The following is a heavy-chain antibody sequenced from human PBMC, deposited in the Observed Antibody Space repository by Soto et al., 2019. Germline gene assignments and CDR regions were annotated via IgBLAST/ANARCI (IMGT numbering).Heavy chain of an antibody. D-gene: IGHD3-22*01. Sequence: GGSLRLSCAASGFTFSTYAMHWVRQAPGKGLEWVAVISYDGSNKYYADSVKGRFTISRDISKNTLYLQMNSLTTEDTAVYYCARDPSNDYYDSSGYYFYYWGQGTLVPVSS. CDR3: ARDPSNDYYDSSGYYFYY. J-gene: IGHJ4*02. CDR2: ISYDGSNK. V-gene: IGHV3-30-3*01. CDR1: GFTFSTYA.